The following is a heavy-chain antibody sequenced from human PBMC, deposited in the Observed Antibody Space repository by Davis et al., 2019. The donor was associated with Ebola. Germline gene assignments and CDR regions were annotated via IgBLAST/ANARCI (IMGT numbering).Heavy chain of an antibody. CDR3: ARSGAKWFDP. CDR2: IYYSGST. V-gene: IGHV4-59*01. J-gene: IGHJ5*02. D-gene: IGHD1-26*01. Sequence: PGGSLRLSCTVSGGSISSYYWSWIRQPPGKGLEWIGYIYYSGSTNYNPSLKSRVTISVDTSKNQFSLKLSSVTAADTAVYYCARSGAKWFDPWGQGTLVTVSS. CDR1: GGSISSYY.